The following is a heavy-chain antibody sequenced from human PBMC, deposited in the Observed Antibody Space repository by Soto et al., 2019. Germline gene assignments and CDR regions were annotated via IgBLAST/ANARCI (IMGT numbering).Heavy chain of an antibody. CDR3: ARANKYSSSPTY. CDR1: GFTFSSYS. V-gene: IGHV3-21*01. J-gene: IGHJ4*02. CDR2: ISSSSSYI. D-gene: IGHD6-13*01. Sequence: EVQLVESGGGLVKPGGSLKLSCAASGFTFSSYSMNWVRQAPGKGLEWVSSISSSSSYIYYADSVKGRFTISRDNAKNSLYLQMNSLRAEDTAVYYCARANKYSSSPTYWGQGTLVTVSS.